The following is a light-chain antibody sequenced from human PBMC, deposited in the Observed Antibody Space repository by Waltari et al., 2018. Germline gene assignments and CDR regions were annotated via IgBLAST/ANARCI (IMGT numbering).Light chain of an antibody. CDR3: NSYTTSSPYV. J-gene: IGLJ1*01. CDR2: DVS. V-gene: IGLV2-14*03. Sequence: QSALTQPASVSGSPGQSITISCTGTRSDVGAYNYVSWYQQHPGKAPKLMIYDVSKRPSGVSYRVSGSKSGNTASLIISGLQTEDEADYYCNSYTTSSPYVFGTGTKVTVL. CDR1: RSDVGAYNY.